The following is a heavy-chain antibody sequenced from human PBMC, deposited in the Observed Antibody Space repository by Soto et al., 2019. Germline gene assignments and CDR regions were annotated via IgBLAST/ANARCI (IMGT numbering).Heavy chain of an antibody. CDR2: INGGTGQT. D-gene: IGHD1-1*01. V-gene: IGHV1-3*01. J-gene: IGHJ6*02. CDR3: ARGKGMEENYCYYGLDI. Sequence: APVKVSCKASGYTFSTHAMHWVRQAPGQSLEWMGWINGGTGQTKHSHRFQDRISITRDTSASTAYMELSSLRSEDTAVYYCARGKGMEENYCYYGLDIWGQGTTVTVSS. CDR1: GYTFSTHA.